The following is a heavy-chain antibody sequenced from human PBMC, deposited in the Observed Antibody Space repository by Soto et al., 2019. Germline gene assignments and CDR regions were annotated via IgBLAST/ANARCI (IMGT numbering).Heavy chain of an antibody. CDR3: ARIGYSYGYNGFDN. CDR2: AYYSGST. Sequence: KPSETLSLTCTVSGGSITSYYWSWIRQPPGKGLEWIGHAYYSGSTSYNPSLKSRVTISVDTSNNEVSLRLTSVTAADTAVYYCARIGYSYGYNGFDNWGQGTLVTVSS. V-gene: IGHV4-59*01. CDR1: GGSITSYY. J-gene: IGHJ4*02. D-gene: IGHD5-18*01.